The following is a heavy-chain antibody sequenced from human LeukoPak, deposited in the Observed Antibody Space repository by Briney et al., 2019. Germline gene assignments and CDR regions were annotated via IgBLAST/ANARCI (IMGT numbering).Heavy chain of an antibody. CDR2: MNPNSGNT. Sequence: EASVKVSCTASGYTFTSYDINWVRQATGQGLEWMGWMNPNSGNTGYAQKFQGRVTMTRNTSISTAYMELSSLRSEDTAVYYCARGGSYSGSYWGWGQGTLVTVSS. V-gene: IGHV1-8*01. CDR3: ARGGSYSGSYWG. CDR1: GYTFTSYD. D-gene: IGHD1-26*01. J-gene: IGHJ4*02.